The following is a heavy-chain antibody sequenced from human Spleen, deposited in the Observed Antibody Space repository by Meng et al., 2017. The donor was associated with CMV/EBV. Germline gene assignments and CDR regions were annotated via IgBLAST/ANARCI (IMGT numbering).Heavy chain of an antibody. J-gene: IGHJ6*02. CDR2: IIPIFGTA. CDR1: GGTFSSYA. Sequence: SVKVSCKASGGTFSSYAISWVRQAPGQGLEWMGGIIPIFGTANYAQKFQGRVTITTDESTSTAYMELSSLRSEDTAVYYCARDNLGGDYYYYGMDVWGQGTTVTVSS. CDR3: ARDNLGGDYYYYGMDV. V-gene: IGHV1-69*05.